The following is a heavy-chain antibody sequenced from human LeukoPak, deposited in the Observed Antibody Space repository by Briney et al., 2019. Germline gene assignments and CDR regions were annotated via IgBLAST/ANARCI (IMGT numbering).Heavy chain of an antibody. Sequence: ASVKVSCKASGYTFTSYGISWVRQAPGQGLEWMGWISAYNGNTNYAQKLQGRVTMTTDTSTSTAYMELRSLRSDDTAVYYCARDRGSVGVISPDDAFDIWGQGTMVTVSS. J-gene: IGHJ3*02. CDR3: ARDRGSVGVISPDDAFDI. CDR2: ISAYNGNT. CDR1: GYTFTSYG. V-gene: IGHV1-18*01. D-gene: IGHD3-22*01.